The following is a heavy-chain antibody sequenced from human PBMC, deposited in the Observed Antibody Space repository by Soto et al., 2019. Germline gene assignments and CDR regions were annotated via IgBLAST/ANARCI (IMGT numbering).Heavy chain of an antibody. V-gene: IGHV1-2*04. Sequence: ASVKVSCKASGYTFTGYYMHWVRQAPGQGLEWMGWINPNSGGTNYAQKFQGWVTMTRDTSISTAYMELSRLRSDDTAVYYCARGLLELEHAFDIWGQGTMVTVSS. CDR2: INPNSGGT. CDR1: GYTFTGYY. D-gene: IGHD1-1*01. J-gene: IGHJ3*02. CDR3: ARGLLELEHAFDI.